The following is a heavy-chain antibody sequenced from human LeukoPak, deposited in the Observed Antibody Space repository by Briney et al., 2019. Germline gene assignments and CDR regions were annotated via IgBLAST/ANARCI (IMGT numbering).Heavy chain of an antibody. CDR1: GGSISSSNW. D-gene: IGHD1-26*01. CDR3: ARGPGAASQEAFDY. CDR2: IHYRGNT. Sequence: SETLSLTCAVSGGSISSSNWWSWVRQPPGKGLEWIGTIHYRGNTNYNPSLKSRVTMSVDTSNNQFSLKLNSVTAADTAVYYCARGPGAASQEAFDYWGQGTLVTVSS. V-gene: IGHV4-4*02. J-gene: IGHJ4*02.